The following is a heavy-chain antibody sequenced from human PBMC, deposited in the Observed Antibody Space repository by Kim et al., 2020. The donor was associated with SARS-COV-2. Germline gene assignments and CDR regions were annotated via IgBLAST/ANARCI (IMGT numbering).Heavy chain of an antibody. Sequence: SETLSLTCTVSGGSISSGSYYWSWIRQPAGKGLEWIGRIYTSGSTNYNPSLKSRVTISVDTSKNQFSLKLSSVTAADTAVYYCASWSAYDYGDYRDYWGQGTLVTVSS. CDR2: IYTSGST. CDR1: GGSISSGSYY. V-gene: IGHV4-61*02. D-gene: IGHD4-17*01. CDR3: ASWSAYDYGDYRDY. J-gene: IGHJ4*02.